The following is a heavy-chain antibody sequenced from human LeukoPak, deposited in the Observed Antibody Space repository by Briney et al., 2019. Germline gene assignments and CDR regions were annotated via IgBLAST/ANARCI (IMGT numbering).Heavy chain of an antibody. CDR3: TTIAAAGNRRLNY. J-gene: IGHJ4*02. V-gene: IGHV1-8*01. CDR2: MNPNSGNT. Sequence: ASVKVSCKASGYTFTCYDINWVRQATGQGLEWMGWMNPNSGNTGYAQKFQGRITMTRNTSISAAYMELSSLTSEDTAVYYCTTIAAAGNRRLNYWGQGTLVSVSS. D-gene: IGHD6-13*01. CDR1: GYTFTCYD.